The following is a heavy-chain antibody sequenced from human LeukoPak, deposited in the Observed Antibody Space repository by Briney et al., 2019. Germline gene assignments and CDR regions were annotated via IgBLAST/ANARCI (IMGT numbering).Heavy chain of an antibody. V-gene: IGHV1-8*01. J-gene: IGHJ5*02. Sequence: ASVKVSCKSSGYTFTSYDINWVRQATGQGLEWMGWMNPNSGNTDYAQKFQGRVTMTRNTSISTAYMELSSLRSEETAVYYCVRPFYDFWSGQKLNWFDPWGQGTLVTVSS. CDR3: VRPFYDFWSGQKLNWFDP. D-gene: IGHD3-3*01. CDR2: MNPNSGNT. CDR1: GYTFTSYD.